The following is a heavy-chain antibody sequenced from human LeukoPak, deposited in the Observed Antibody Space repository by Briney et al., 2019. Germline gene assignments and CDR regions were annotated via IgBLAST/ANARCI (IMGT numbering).Heavy chain of an antibody. CDR3: ARDRLQWERLFDY. Sequence: GGSLRLSCAASGFTFSSYSMNWVRQAPGKGLEWVSSISSSSSYIYYADSVKGRFTISRDNAKNSLYLQMNSLRAEDTAVYYCARDRLQWERLFDYWGQGTLVTVSS. CDR1: GFTFSSYS. V-gene: IGHV3-21*01. CDR2: ISSSSSYI. D-gene: IGHD1-26*01. J-gene: IGHJ4*02.